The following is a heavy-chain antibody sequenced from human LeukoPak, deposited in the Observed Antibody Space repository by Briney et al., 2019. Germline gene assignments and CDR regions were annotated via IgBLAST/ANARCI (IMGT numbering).Heavy chain of an antibody. Sequence: GGSLRLSCAASGFTFSSYGMHWVRQAPGKGLEWVAFIRYDGSNKYYADSVKGRFTISRDNSKNTLCLQMNSLRAEDTAVYYCANDGYGDYVIDYWGQGPVVTVSS. D-gene: IGHD4-17*01. J-gene: IGHJ4*02. CDR3: ANDGYGDYVIDY. CDR2: IRYDGSNK. V-gene: IGHV3-30*02. CDR1: GFTFSSYG.